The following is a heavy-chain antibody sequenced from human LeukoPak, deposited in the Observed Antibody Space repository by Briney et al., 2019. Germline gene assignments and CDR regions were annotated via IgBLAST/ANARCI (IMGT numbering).Heavy chain of an antibody. CDR1: GFTFSSYA. J-gene: IGHJ4*02. V-gene: IGHV3-23*01. D-gene: IGHD6-19*01. Sequence: PGGSLRLSCAASGFTFSSYAMSWVRQAPGRGLEWVSTISGSGDNTYYTDSVKGRFTISRDNSKNTLYLQMHSLRAEDTAIYYCAKSAASGWYWENYFDYWGQGTLVTVSS. CDR3: AKSAASGWYWENYFDY. CDR2: ISGSGDNT.